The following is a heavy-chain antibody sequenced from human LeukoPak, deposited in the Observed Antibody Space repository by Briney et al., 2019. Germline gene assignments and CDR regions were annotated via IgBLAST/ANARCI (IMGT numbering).Heavy chain of an antibody. J-gene: IGHJ3*02. CDR1: GGSISSYY. Sequence: SETLSLTCTVSGGSISSYYWSWIRQPPGKGLEWIGYIYYSGSTNYNPSLKRRVTISVDTSKSQSSLKLSSVTAADTAVYYCARDRFGGYGAFDIWGQGTMVTVSS. V-gene: IGHV4-59*01. CDR2: IYYSGST. D-gene: IGHD3-22*01. CDR3: ARDRFGGYGAFDI.